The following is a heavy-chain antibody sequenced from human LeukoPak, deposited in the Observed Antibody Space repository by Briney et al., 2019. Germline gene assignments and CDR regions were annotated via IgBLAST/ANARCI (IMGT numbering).Heavy chain of an antibody. D-gene: IGHD6-19*01. CDR3: ARTPSGWSNYYYYGMDV. Sequence: ASVKVSCKASGYTFTSYGISWVRQAPGQGLEWMGWISAYNGNTNYAQKLQGRVTMTTDTSTSTAYMELRSVRSDDTAVYYCARTPSGWSNYYYYGMDVWGQGTTVTVSS. CDR1: GYTFTSYG. J-gene: IGHJ6*02. CDR2: ISAYNGNT. V-gene: IGHV1-18*01.